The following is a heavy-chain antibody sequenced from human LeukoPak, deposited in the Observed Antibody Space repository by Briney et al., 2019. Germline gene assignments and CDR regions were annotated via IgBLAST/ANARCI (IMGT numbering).Heavy chain of an antibody. CDR1: GFTFSDYY. CDR2: ISSSSSYI. D-gene: IGHD5-18*01. J-gene: IGHJ4*02. Sequence: GGSLRLSCAAAGFTFSDYYMSWIRQAPGKGLEWVSSISSSSSYIYYADSVKGRFTISRDNAKNSLYLQMNSLRAEDTAVYYCARGLSAMADYWGQGTLVTVSS. CDR3: ARGLSAMADY. V-gene: IGHV3-11*06.